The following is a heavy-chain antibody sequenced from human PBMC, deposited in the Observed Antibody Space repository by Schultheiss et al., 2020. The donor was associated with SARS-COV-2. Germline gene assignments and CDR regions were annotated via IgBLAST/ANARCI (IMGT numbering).Heavy chain of an antibody. V-gene: IGHV1-2*02. D-gene: IGHD6-19*01. Sequence: ASVKVSCKASGYTFTGYYMHWVRQAPGQGLEWMGWINPNSGGTNYAQKLQGRVTMTTDTSTSTAYMELRSLRSDDTAVYYCARVAVGNYYHYYYMDVWGKGTTVTVSS. J-gene: IGHJ6*03. CDR3: ARVAVGNYYHYYYMDV. CDR1: GYTFTGYY. CDR2: INPNSGGT.